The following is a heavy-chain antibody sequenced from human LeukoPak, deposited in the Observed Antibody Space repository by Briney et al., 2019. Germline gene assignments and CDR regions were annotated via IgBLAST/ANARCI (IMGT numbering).Heavy chain of an antibody. D-gene: IGHD6-13*01. CDR2: IYYSGRT. CDR1: GGSISSGSYY. CDR3: ARRDSSSLVDY. J-gene: IGHJ4*02. V-gene: IGHV4-39*01. Sequence: PSETLSLTCTVSGGSISSGSYYWAWIRQPPGKGLEWIGSIYYSGRTYYNPSLKSRVTISVDTSKNQFSLKLSSVTAADTAVYYCARRDSSSLVDYWGQGTLVTVSS.